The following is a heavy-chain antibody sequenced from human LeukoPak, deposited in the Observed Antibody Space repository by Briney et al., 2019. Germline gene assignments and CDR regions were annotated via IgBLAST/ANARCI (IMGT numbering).Heavy chain of an antibody. J-gene: IGHJ4*02. CDR2: IYHSGST. CDR1: GYSISSGYY. Sequence: SETLSLTCTVSGYSISSGYYWGWIRQPPGKGLEWIGSIYHSGSTYYNPSLKSRVTISVDTSRNQFSLKLSSVTAADTAVYYCAKVSYELYYFDYWGQGTLVTVSS. V-gene: IGHV4-38-2*02. D-gene: IGHD3-22*01. CDR3: AKVSYELYYFDY.